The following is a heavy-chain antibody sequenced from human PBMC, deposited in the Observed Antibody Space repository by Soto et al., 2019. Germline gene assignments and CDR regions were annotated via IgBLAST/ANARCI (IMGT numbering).Heavy chain of an antibody. CDR3: ARGLITMVRGVIPPMDV. V-gene: IGHV4-59*01. CDR1: GGSISSYY. CDR2: IYYSGST. Sequence: SETLSLTCTVSGGSISSYYWSWIRQPPGKGLEWIGYIYYSGSTNYNPSLKSRVTISVDTSKNQFSLKLSSVTAADTAVYYCARGLITMVRGVIPPMDVWGQGTTV. D-gene: IGHD3-10*01. J-gene: IGHJ6*02.